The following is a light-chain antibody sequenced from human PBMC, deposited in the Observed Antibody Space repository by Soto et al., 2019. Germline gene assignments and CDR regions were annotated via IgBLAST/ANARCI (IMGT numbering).Light chain of an antibody. CDR3: SSFAGRTPYV. Sequence: HSALTQPPSASGSPVQSVTISCTGTSSDVGGYNDVSWYQQHPGKAPKLIIYEVSKRPSGVPDRFSGSKSGNTASLTVSGLQAEDEADYYCSSFAGRTPYVFGTGTKVTVL. J-gene: IGLJ1*01. V-gene: IGLV2-8*01. CDR1: SSDVGGYND. CDR2: EVS.